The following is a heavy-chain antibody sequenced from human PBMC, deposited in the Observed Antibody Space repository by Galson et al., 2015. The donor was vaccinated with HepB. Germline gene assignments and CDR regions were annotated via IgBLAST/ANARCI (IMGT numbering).Heavy chain of an antibody. V-gene: IGHV6-1*01. Sequence: CAISGDSASSNSAAWNWIRQSPSRGLEWLGRTYYRSKWYNDYAVSVKSRITINPDTSKNQFSLQLNSVTPEDTAVYYCARYPAAAGSPYYYYGMDVWGQGTTVTVSS. J-gene: IGHJ6*02. CDR3: ARYPAAAGSPYYYYGMDV. D-gene: IGHD6-13*01. CDR1: GDSASSNSAA. CDR2: TYYRSKWYN.